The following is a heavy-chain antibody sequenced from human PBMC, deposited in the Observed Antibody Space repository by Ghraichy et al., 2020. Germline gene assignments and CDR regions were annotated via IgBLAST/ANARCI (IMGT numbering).Heavy chain of an antibody. V-gene: IGHV3-7*01. D-gene: IGHD3-10*01. Sequence: LTCAASGFTFSSYWMSWVRQAPGKGLEWVANIKQDGSEKYYVDSVKGRFTISRDNAKNSLYLQMNSLRAEDTAVYYCARGSWFWWLDPWGQGTLVTVSS. J-gene: IGHJ5*02. CDR1: GFTFSSYW. CDR2: IKQDGSEK. CDR3: ARGSWFWWLDP.